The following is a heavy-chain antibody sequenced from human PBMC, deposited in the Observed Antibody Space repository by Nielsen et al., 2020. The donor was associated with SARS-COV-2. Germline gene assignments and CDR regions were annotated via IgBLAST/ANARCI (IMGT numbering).Heavy chain of an antibody. Sequence: GSLRLSCAASGFTFRTYTMIWVRQAPGKGLEWIGEINHSGSTNYNPSLKSRVTISVDTSKNQFSLKLSSVTAADTAVYYCARGVPGYWGQGTLVTVSS. J-gene: IGHJ4*02. D-gene: IGHD6-6*01. CDR3: ARGVPGY. CDR2: INHSGST. V-gene: IGHV4-34*01. CDR1: GFTFRTYT.